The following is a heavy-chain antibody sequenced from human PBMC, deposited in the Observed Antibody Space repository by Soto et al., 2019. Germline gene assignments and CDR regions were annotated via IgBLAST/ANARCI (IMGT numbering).Heavy chain of an antibody. J-gene: IGHJ4*02. CDR3: ARVYDYYDSSGYYSEYYFDY. D-gene: IGHD3-22*01. V-gene: IGHV4-59*01. CDR2: IYYSGST. Sequence: SETLSLTCTVSGGSIGSYYWSWIRQPPGKGLEWIGYIYYSGSTNYNPSLKSRVTISVDTSKNQFSLKLSSVTAADTAVYYCARVYDYYDSSGYYSEYYFDYWGQGTLVTVSS. CDR1: GGSIGSYY.